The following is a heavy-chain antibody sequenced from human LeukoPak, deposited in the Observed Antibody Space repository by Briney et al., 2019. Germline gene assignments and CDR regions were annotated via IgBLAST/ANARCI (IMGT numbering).Heavy chain of an antibody. V-gene: IGHV1-2*02. CDR2: INPNSGGT. CDR3: ARDEDYYDSSGLLDY. J-gene: IGHJ4*02. D-gene: IGHD3-22*01. Sequence: ASMNVSCKASGYTFTGYYVHWVRQAPGQGLEWLGWINPNSGGTNYAQKFLGRVTLTSDTSTSTAYMELGRLRSDDSALYYCARDEDYYDSSGLLDYWGQGTLVTVSS. CDR1: GYTFTGYY.